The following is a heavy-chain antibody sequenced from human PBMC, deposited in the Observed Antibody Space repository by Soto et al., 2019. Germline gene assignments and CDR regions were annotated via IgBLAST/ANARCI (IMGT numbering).Heavy chain of an antibody. CDR1: GGSISDFY. D-gene: IGHD3-3*01. J-gene: IGHJ6*02. CDR3: ARGGGYDFRSSQAPPIDV. V-gene: IGHV4-59*01. Sequence: LSLTCNVSGGSISDFYWSWIRQSPGKRLEWIGYLYYTGSTNYNPALKSRVTISLDTSKNQFSLQVRSVTAADTAVYYCARGGGYDFRSSQAPPIDVWGQGTAVTVSS. CDR2: LYYTGST.